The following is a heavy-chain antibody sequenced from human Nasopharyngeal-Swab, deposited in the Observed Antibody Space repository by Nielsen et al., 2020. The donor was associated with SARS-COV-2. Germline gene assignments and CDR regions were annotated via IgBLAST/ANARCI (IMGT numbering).Heavy chain of an antibody. V-gene: IGHV1-24*01. J-gene: IGHJ4*02. CDR2: FDPEDGET. Sequence: ASVKVSCKVSGYTLTELSMHWVRQAPGKGLEWMGGFDPEDGETIYAQKFQGRVTMTEDTSTDTAYIELSSLRSEDTAVYYCATNVRKVADVFDYWGQGTLVTVSS. CDR3: ATNVRKVADVFDY. CDR1: GYTLTELS. D-gene: IGHD2-15*01.